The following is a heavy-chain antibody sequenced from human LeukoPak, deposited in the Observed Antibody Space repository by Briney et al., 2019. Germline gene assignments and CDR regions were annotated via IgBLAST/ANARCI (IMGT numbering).Heavy chain of an antibody. CDR2: VSYVGSNI. V-gene: IGHV3-30*18. CDR1: GFTFTNYA. J-gene: IGHJ4*02. CDR3: AKSWSGDQDYFDS. Sequence: GGSLTLSCAASGFTFTNYAMHWVRQAPGKGLEWVAVVSYVGSNIFYADSVKGRFTISRDNSKNTLYLQMSSLRAEDTAVYYCAKSWSGDQDYFDSWGQGTLVTVSS. D-gene: IGHD4-17*01.